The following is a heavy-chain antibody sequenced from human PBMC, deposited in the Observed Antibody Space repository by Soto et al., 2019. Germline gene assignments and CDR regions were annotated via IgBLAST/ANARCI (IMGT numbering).Heavy chain of an antibody. J-gene: IGHJ5*02. CDR3: ARAMDTAMTSKDNWFDP. V-gene: IGHV3-74*01. D-gene: IGHD5-18*01. CDR1: GFTFSIYW. CDR2: INSDGSST. Sequence: PGGSLRLSCAASGFTFSIYWMHWFRQAPGKGLVWVSRINSDGSSTSYADSVKGRFTISRDNSKNTLYLQVNSLRPEDTAVYYCARAMDTAMTSKDNWFDPWGQGTLVTVSS.